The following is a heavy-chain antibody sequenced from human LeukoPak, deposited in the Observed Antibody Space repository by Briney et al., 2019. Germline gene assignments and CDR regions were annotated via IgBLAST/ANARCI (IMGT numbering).Heavy chain of an antibody. CDR3: ARARFAVTPFDY. D-gene: IGHD4-17*01. J-gene: IGHJ4*02. CDR1: GGSMTRSSDY. V-gene: IGHV4-39*07. CDR2: IYYSGSA. Sequence: SETLSLTCFVSGGSMTRSSDYWGWIRQPPGEGLEWIGSIYYSGSANYNPSLKSRVTISVDTSKNQFSLKLSSVTAADTAVYYCARARFAVTPFDYWGQGTLVTVSS.